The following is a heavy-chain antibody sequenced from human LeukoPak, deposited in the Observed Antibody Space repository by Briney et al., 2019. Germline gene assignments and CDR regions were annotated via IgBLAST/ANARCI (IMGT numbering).Heavy chain of an antibody. CDR1: GFTFDDYG. CDR2: ISGSGGST. V-gene: IGHV3-23*01. D-gene: IGHD3-3*01. J-gene: IGHJ4*02. CDR3: ARARGVVGSGYYYFDY. Sequence: GGSLRLSCAASGFTFDDYGMSWVRQAPGKGLEWVSAISGSGGSTYYADSVKGRFTISRDNSKNTLYLQMNSLRVEDTAVYFCARARGVVGSGYYYFDYWGQGTLVTVSS.